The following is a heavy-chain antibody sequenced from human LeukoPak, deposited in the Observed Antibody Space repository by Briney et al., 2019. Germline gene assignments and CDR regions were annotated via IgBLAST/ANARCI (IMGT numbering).Heavy chain of an antibody. CDR1: GFTFSSSP. D-gene: IGHD6-19*01. CDR2: LSYDGSIK. Sequence: GGSLRLSCAASGFTFSSSPMHWLRQAPGQGLEWVAVLSYDGSIKSYADSVKGRFTISRDTSKNTLYLQMNSPRAEDTAVYYCARDLVAGSPDYFDYWGQGTLVTVSS. CDR3: ARDLVAGSPDYFDY. V-gene: IGHV3-30-3*01. J-gene: IGHJ4*02.